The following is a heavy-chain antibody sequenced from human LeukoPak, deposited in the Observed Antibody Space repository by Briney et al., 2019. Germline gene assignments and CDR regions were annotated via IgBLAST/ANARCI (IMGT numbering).Heavy chain of an antibody. CDR2: IYHSGST. J-gene: IGHJ5*02. CDR1: GGSISSSNW. D-gene: IGHD6-13*01. CDR3: ARMEEQLMWLDP. V-gene: IGHV4-4*02. Sequence: SETLSLTCAVSGGSISSSNWWSWVRPPPGKGLEWIGEIYHSGSTNYNPSLKSRVTISVDKPKNQFSLKLSPVTAADTAVYYCARMEEQLMWLDPWGQGTLVTVSS.